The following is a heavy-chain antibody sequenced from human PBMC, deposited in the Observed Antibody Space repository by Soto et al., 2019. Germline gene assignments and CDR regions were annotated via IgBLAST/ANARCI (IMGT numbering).Heavy chain of an antibody. D-gene: IGHD3-22*01. CDR2: INHSGST. CDR1: GGSFSGYY. CDR3: ARVRNYYDSSGYCLDY. Sequence: ETLSLTCAVYGGSFSGYYWSWIRQPPGKGLEWIGEINHSGSTNYNPSLESRVTISVDTSKNQFSLKLSSVTAADTAVYYCARVRNYYDSSGYCLDYWGQGTLVTVSS. J-gene: IGHJ4*02. V-gene: IGHV4-34*01.